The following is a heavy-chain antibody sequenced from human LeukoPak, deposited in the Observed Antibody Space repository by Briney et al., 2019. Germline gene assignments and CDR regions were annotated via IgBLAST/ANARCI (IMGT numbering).Heavy chain of an antibody. CDR1: GFIFSAYA. Sequence: GGSLRLSCAASGFIFSAYAMTWVRDAPGTGLEWVSSIGGSDGSTFYADSVKGRFTISRDNSKNTLFLRMNSLRAEDTAIYYCARAQWLVQYWDFDRWGRGTLVTVSS. CDR3: ARAQWLVQYWDFDR. D-gene: IGHD6-19*01. J-gene: IGHJ2*01. V-gene: IGHV3-23*01. CDR2: IGGSDGST.